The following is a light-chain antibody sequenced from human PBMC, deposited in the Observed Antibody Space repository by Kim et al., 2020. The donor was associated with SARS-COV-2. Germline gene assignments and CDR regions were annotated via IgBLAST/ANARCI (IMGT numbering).Light chain of an antibody. V-gene: IGKV1-5*03. Sequence: IQMTQSPSTLSASVGDRVTITCRASLGISSWLAWYQQKLRRAPKLLIYMASSLESGVPSRFTGSGSGTEFTLTISSLQPDDLGTYSCQQYNTYPYTFGQGTKLEI. CDR3: QQYNTYPYT. J-gene: IGKJ2*01. CDR1: LGISSW. CDR2: MAS.